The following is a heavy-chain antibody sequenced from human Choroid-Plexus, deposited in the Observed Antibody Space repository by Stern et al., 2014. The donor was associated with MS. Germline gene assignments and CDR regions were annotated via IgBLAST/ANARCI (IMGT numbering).Heavy chain of an antibody. V-gene: IGHV3-30*18. CDR2: VSYDGSNK. CDR1: GFTFGSCA. Sequence: VQLVESGGGVVQPGRPLRLSCVASGFTFGSCAMHWVRQAPGKGLEWVAGVSYDGSNKYYVDSVKGRFTISRDNSQNTLYMQMSSLRPEDTAVYYCAKDRQYLTYFFDHWGQGSLVTVSP. CDR3: AKDRQYLTYFFDH. J-gene: IGHJ5*02. D-gene: IGHD2/OR15-2a*01.